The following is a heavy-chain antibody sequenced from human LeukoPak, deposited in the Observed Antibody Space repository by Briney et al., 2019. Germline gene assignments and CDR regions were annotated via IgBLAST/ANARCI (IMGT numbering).Heavy chain of an antibody. CDR1: GFAFSNYG. D-gene: IGHD4-17*01. J-gene: IGHJ4*02. V-gene: IGHV3-21*01. CDR3: AARRLTVTTEIDY. CDR2: ITSGSSYV. Sequence: GGSLRLSCVASGFAFSNYGMNWVRQAPGKGLEWVSSITSGSSYVYYADSVKGRFTISRDNAKNSLYLQMNSLRAEDTAVYYCAARRLTVTTEIDYWGQGTLVTVSS.